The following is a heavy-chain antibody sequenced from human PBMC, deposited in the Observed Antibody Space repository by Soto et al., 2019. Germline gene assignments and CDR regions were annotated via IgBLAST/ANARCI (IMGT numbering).Heavy chain of an antibody. CDR3: ATRGGVYDFWSGYQNWFDP. J-gene: IGHJ5*02. Sequence: ASVKVSCKVSGYTLTELSMHWVRQAPGKGLEWMGGFDPEDGETIYAQKFQGRVTMTEDTSTDTAYMELSSLRSEDTAVYYCATRGGVYDFWSGYQNWFDPWGQETLVTVSS. CDR1: GYTLTELS. V-gene: IGHV1-24*01. D-gene: IGHD3-3*01. CDR2: FDPEDGET.